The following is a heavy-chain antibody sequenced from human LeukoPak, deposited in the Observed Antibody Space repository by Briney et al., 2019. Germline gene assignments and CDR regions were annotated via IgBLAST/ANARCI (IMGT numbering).Heavy chain of an antibody. CDR2: IYYSGST. Sequence: SETLSLTCTVSGGSISSYYWSWIRQPPGKGLEWIGYIYYSGSTNYNPSLKSRVTISVDTSKNQFSLKLSSVTAADTAVYYCARDRGTWNDDGFDYWGQGTLVTVSS. D-gene: IGHD1-1*01. CDR3: ARDRGTWNDDGFDY. J-gene: IGHJ4*02. CDR1: GGSISSYY. V-gene: IGHV4-59*12.